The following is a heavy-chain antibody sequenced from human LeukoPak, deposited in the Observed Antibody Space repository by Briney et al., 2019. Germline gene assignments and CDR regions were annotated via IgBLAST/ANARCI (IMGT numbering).Heavy chain of an antibody. Sequence: GGSLRLSCAASGFSLSNYGMHWVRQAPGKGLEWVADLLYDGNTKHYADSVRGGFTISRDISKNTFYVQMNSLTAEDTAVYYCARDHRPEIQYYYMDVWGKGTTVAVSS. CDR3: ARDHRPEIQYYYMDV. V-gene: IGHV3-33*01. D-gene: IGHD1-14*01. J-gene: IGHJ6*03. CDR1: GFSLSNYG. CDR2: LLYDGNTK.